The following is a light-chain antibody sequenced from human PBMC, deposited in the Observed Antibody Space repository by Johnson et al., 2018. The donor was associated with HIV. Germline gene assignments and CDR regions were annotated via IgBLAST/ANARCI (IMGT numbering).Light chain of an antibody. CDR3: GAWDSSLSADV. CDR1: SSNIGNTY. CDR2: ENS. V-gene: IGLV1-51*02. Sequence: QSVLTQPPSVSAAPGQEVTISCSGSSSNIGNTYVSWYQQLPGTAPKLLIYENSKRPSGIPDRFSGSQSGTSATLGITGLQTGDEADYYCGAWDSSLSADVFGTGTKVTVL. J-gene: IGLJ1*01.